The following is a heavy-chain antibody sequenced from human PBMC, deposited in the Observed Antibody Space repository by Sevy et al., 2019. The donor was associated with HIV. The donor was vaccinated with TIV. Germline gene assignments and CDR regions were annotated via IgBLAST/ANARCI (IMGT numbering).Heavy chain of an antibody. D-gene: IGHD6-6*01. V-gene: IGHV3-23*01. J-gene: IGHJ6*02. CDR1: GFTFSNYA. Sequence: GGSLRLSCAASGFTFSNYAMSWVRQAPGKGLEWVSGVGSGGSTYYADSLKARFTISRDNSKNTLYLQMNSLRAEDTAVYYCAKGGGIAARLPYYYGMDVWGQGTTVTVSS. CDR2: VGSGGST. CDR3: AKGGGIAARLPYYYGMDV.